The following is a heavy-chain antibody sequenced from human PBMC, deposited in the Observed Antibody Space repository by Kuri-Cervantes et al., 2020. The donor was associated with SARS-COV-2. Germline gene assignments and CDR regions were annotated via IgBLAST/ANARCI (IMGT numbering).Heavy chain of an antibody. V-gene: IGHV1-2*04. CDR1: GYTFTSYG. CDR3: ARVIGSSWQSGWYFDL. J-gene: IGHJ2*01. Sequence: ASVKVSCKASGYTFTSYGISWVRQAPGQGLEWMGWINPNSGGTNYAQKFQGWVTMTRDTSISTAYMELSRLRTDDTAVYYCARVIGSSWQSGWYFDLWGRGTLGPVSS. D-gene: IGHD6-13*01. CDR2: INPNSGGT.